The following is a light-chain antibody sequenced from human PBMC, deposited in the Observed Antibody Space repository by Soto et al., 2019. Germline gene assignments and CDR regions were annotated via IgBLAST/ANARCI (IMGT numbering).Light chain of an antibody. V-gene: IGKV3-20*01. J-gene: IGKJ3*01. CDR1: QSVSSSY. CDR3: QQYGSSPLT. CDR2: GAS. Sequence: EIVLTQSPGTLSLSPGERATLSCRASQSVSSSYLAWYQQKPGQAPRILIYGASSRATGIPDRFSGSGSGTDVTLTISRLEPEDFAVYYCQQYGSSPLTFGPGTKVDIK.